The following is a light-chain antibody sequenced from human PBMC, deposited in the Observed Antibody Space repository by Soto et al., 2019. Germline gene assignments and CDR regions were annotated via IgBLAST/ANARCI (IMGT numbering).Light chain of an antibody. CDR3: QKRSNWPPWT. Sequence: EIVLTQSPATLSFSPGERATLSCRASQSVSSYLAWYQQKPGQAPRLLIYDASNRATGIPARFSGSGSGTDFTLTISSLEPEDFAVYYCQKRSNWPPWTFGQGTKVDI. J-gene: IGKJ1*01. V-gene: IGKV3-11*01. CDR1: QSVSSY. CDR2: DAS.